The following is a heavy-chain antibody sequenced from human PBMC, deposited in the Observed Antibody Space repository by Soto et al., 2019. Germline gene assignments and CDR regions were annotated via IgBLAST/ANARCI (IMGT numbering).Heavy chain of an antibody. J-gene: IGHJ4*02. CDR3: ASRIGALPY. CDR1: GGSISSDNW. CDR2: IHDMGIT. V-gene: IGHV4-4*02. Sequence: LSRTCAVSGGSISSDNWWSWVRQPPGKGLEWIGGIHDMGITNYNSSLKSRVTISVDKSKNQFSLKLSSVTAADTAMYYCASRIGALPYWGPGNLVSVSS. D-gene: IGHD6-6*01.